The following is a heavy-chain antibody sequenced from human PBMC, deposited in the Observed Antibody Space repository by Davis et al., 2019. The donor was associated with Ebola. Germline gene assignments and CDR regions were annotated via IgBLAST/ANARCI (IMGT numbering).Heavy chain of an antibody. D-gene: IGHD2-21*01. CDR2: IYHSGST. CDR1: GGSISSGGYS. Sequence: PSETLSLTCAVSGGSISSGGYSWSWIRQPPGKGLEWIGYIYHSGSTYYNPSLKSRVTISVDRSKNQFSLKLSSVTAADTAVYYCARAAYCGGDCYIAEYFQHWGQGTLVTVSS. J-gene: IGHJ1*01. V-gene: IGHV4-30-2*01. CDR3: ARAAYCGGDCYIAEYFQH.